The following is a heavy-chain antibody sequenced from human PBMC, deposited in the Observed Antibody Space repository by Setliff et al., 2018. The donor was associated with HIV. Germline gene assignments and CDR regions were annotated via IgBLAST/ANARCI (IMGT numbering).Heavy chain of an antibody. Sequence: PSETLSLTCAVYGRLFSGYYWSWFRQSPGKRLEWIGEINHSGDAYYSRSLKSRATLLVDTSKNQFSLKLESMTAADTALYFCARGRFTVLRKDYFDYWSRGMVVTVSS. CDR2: INHSGDA. D-gene: IGHD4-17*01. CDR3: ARGRFTVLRKDYFDY. J-gene: IGHJ4*02. CDR1: GRLFSGYY. V-gene: IGHV4-34*01.